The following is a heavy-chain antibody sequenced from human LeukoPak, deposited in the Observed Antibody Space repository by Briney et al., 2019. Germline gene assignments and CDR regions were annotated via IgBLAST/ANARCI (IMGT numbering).Heavy chain of an antibody. J-gene: IGHJ4*02. V-gene: IGHV3-23*01. Sequence: PGGSLRLSCAASGFTFSSFDMSSVRQAPGKGLEWVSGISAGGGTTYYADSVNGRSTISRDNSKNTLYLQFNSLRAEDTAVYYCARGTSGPDSWGQGTLVTVSS. CDR1: GFTFSSFD. D-gene: IGHD1-1*01. CDR2: ISAGGGTT. CDR3: ARGTSGPDS.